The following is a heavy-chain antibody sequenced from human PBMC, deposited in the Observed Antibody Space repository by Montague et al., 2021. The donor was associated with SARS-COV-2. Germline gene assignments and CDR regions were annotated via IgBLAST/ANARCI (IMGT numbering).Heavy chain of an antibody. Sequence: SLRLSCAASGFTFSSYVMHWVRQAPGKGLEWVAAITYDGGNKYYADSVKGRFTISRDNSKNTLYLQMNSLRAEDTAVYYCARELADYGMDVWCQGTTVTV. CDR2: ITYDGGNK. J-gene: IGHJ6*02. V-gene: IGHV3-30-3*01. CDR1: GFTFSSYV. CDR3: ARELADYGMDV.